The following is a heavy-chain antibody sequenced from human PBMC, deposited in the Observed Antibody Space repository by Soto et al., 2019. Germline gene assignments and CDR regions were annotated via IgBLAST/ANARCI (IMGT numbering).Heavy chain of an antibody. CDR1: GGSISSGGYY. V-gene: IGHV4-31*03. Sequence: QVQLQESGPGLVKPSQTLSLTCTVSGGSISSGGYYWSWIRQHPGKGLEWIGYIYYSGSTYYNPYLKSRVTISVDTSKNQFSLKLSSVTAADTAVYYCARAHCSSTSCYAKTYYYYYGMDVWGQGTTVTVSS. CDR3: ARAHCSSTSCYAKTYYYYYGMDV. CDR2: IYYSGST. D-gene: IGHD2-2*01. J-gene: IGHJ6*02.